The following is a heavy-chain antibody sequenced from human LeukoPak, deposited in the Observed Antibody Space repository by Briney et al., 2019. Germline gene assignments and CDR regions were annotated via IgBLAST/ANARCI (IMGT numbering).Heavy chain of an antibody. CDR1: GGTFSSYA. D-gene: IGHD3-3*01. Sequence: ASVKVSCKASGGTFSSYAISWVRQAPGQGLEWMGGIIPISGTANYAQKFQGRVTITTDESTSTAYMELSSLRSEDTAVYYCALFGVVTPDAFDIWGQGTMVTVSS. CDR2: IIPISGTA. V-gene: IGHV1-69*05. CDR3: ALFGVVTPDAFDI. J-gene: IGHJ3*02.